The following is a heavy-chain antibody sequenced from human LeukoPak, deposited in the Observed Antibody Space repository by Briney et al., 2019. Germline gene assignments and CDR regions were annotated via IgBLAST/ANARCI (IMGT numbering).Heavy chain of an antibody. CDR2: IDYSGST. CDR1: GGSISTYY. CDR3: ARHKDSSSWSHFDS. Sequence: PSETLSLTCTVSGGSISTYYWSWIRQPPGKGLEWIAYIDYSGSTNYNPSLKSRVTISVDTSKNQFSLKLSSVTAADTAVYYCARHKDSSSWSHFDSWGQGTLVTVSS. V-gene: IGHV4-59*08. D-gene: IGHD6-13*01. J-gene: IGHJ4*02.